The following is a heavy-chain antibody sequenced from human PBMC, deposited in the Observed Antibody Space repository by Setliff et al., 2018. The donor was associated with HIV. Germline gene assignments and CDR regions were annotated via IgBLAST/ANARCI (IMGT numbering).Heavy chain of an antibody. J-gene: IGHJ4*02. CDR2: ISYDGSYK. Sequence: GGSLRLSCAASGFTFSDYGFHWVRQAPGKGLKWVAVISYDGSYKYYVDSVKGRFTISRDNSKNTLYLQMNSLRAEDAAVYYCARGASSSWYYFDYWGQGALVTVSS. D-gene: IGHD6-13*01. CDR1: GFTFSDYG. CDR3: ARGASSSWYYFDY. V-gene: IGHV3-33*05.